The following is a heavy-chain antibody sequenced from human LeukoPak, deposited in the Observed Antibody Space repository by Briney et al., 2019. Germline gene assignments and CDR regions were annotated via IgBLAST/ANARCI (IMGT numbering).Heavy chain of an antibody. J-gene: IGHJ4*02. D-gene: IGHD3-10*01. CDR3: ARALPLLGSGRPLDY. Sequence: GASVKVSCKASGYTFTGYYMHWVRQAPGQGLEWMGWINPNSGGTNYAQKFQGRVTMTRDTSISTAYMELSRLRSDDTAVYYCARALPLLGSGRPLDYWGQGTLVTVSS. CDR1: GYTFTGYY. V-gene: IGHV1-2*02. CDR2: INPNSGGT.